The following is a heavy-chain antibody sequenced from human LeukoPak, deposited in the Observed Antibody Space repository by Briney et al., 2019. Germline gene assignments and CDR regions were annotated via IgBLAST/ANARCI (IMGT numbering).Heavy chain of an antibody. Sequence: PGGSLRLSCAASGFSFSTYAMHWVRQAPGKGLEWVAVIWYDGSNKYYADSVKGRLSISRDNSKNTLYLQMDSLRLEDTAVYYCTRKPNAPGYGMDVWGQGTTVTVSS. CDR1: GFSFSTYA. V-gene: IGHV3-30*04. J-gene: IGHJ6*02. CDR3: TRKPNAPGYGMDV. CDR2: IWYDGSNK. D-gene: IGHD1-1*01.